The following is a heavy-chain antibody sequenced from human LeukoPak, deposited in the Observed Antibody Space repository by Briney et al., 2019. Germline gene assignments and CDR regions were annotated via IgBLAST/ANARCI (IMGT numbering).Heavy chain of an antibody. CDR1: GFTFSSYS. J-gene: IGHJ5*02. Sequence: GGSLRLSCAASGFTFSSYSMNWVRQAPGKGLEWVSSISSSSSYIYYADSLKGRCTVSRDNAKNSLSLQMNSLTAEDTAVHYCVRSYHPGGWFDPWGQGTLVTVSS. V-gene: IGHV3-21*01. CDR2: ISSSSSYI. D-gene: IGHD2-21*01. CDR3: VRSYHPGGWFDP.